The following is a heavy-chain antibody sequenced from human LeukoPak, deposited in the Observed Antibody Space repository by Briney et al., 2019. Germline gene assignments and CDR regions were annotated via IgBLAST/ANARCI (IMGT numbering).Heavy chain of an antibody. CDR2: ICSGDST. CDR3: ARDPWNSGFFDY. J-gene: IGHJ4*02. Sequence: GGSLRLSCAVSGFTVSINYMNWVRQAPGKGLEWVTLICSGDSTYYADSVKGRFTISRDNSKNTLYLQMNRLRAEDTAVYYCARDPWNSGFFDYWGQGALVTVSS. V-gene: IGHV3-66*01. D-gene: IGHD1/OR15-1a*01. CDR1: GFTVSINY.